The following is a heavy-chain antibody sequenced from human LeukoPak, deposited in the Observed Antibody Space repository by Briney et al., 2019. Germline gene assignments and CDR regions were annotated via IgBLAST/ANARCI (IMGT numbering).Heavy chain of an antibody. CDR1: GGSISSYY. Sequence: SETLSLTCTVSGGSISSYYWSWMRQPPGKGLEWIGYIYYSGSTNYNPSLKSRVTISVDKSKNQFSLKLSSVTAADTAVYYCARRYYYDSSGYYFLDYWGQGTLVTVSS. CDR2: IYYSGST. V-gene: IGHV4-59*12. J-gene: IGHJ4*02. D-gene: IGHD3-22*01. CDR3: ARRYYYDSSGYYFLDY.